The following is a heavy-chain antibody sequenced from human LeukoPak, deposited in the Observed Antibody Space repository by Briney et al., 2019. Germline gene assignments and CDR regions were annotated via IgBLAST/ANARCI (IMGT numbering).Heavy chain of an antibody. CDR1: GGSISNTDSY. V-gene: IGHV4-30-4*01. J-gene: IGHJ6*02. Sequence: SQTLSLTCTVSGGSISNTDSYWNWIRQPPGKGLEWIGFISYSGNTYSTPSLESRLTISIDTAKNQFSLSLSSVTAADTAVYFCAREIVSSYYYNGMDVWGQGTTVTVSS. D-gene: IGHD5/OR15-5a*01. CDR2: ISYSGNT. CDR3: AREIVSSYYYNGMDV.